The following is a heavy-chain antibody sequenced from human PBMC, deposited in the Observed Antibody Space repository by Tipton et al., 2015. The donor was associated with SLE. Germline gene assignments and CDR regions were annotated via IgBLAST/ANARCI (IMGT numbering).Heavy chain of an antibody. CDR2: IYPGDSDT. J-gene: IGHJ4*02. Sequence: VQLVQSGPEVKKPGESLKISCKGSGYSFTTYWIGWVRQMPGKGLEWMGIIYPGDSDTRYSPSFQGQVTISADKSISTAYLQWSSLKASDTAMYYCARAGILTGYYPYFDYWGQGTLVTVSS. CDR3: ARAGILTGYYPYFDY. V-gene: IGHV5-51*03. CDR1: GYSFTTYW. D-gene: IGHD3-9*01.